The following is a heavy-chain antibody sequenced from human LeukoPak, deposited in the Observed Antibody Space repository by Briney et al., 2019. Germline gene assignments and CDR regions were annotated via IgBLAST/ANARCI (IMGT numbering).Heavy chain of an antibody. D-gene: IGHD2-2*01. V-gene: IGHV3-53*01. Sequence: GGSLRLSCAASGFTFSSYAMSWVRQAPGKGLEWVSVIYSGGSTYYADSVKGRFTISRDNSKNTLYLQMNSLRAEDTAVYYCARADIGYCSSTSCSTGGYYYYGMDVWGQGTTVTVSS. CDR1: GFTFSSYA. CDR3: ARADIGYCSSTSCSTGGYYYYGMDV. CDR2: IYSGGST. J-gene: IGHJ6*02.